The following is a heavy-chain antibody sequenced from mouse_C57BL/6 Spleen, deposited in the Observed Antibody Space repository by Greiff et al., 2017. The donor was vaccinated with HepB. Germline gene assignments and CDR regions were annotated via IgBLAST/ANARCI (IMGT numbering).Heavy chain of an antibody. Sequence: QVQLKESGAELVKPGASVKMSCKASGYTFTSYWITWVKQRPGQGLEWIGDIYPGSGSTNYNEKFKSKDTLTVDPSSSTDYMQLSSLTSEDSAVYYCARDDYDPYDYWGQGTTLTVSS. J-gene: IGHJ2*01. CDR3: ARDDYDPYDY. V-gene: IGHV1-55*01. D-gene: IGHD2-4*01. CDR2: IYPGSGST. CDR1: GYTFTSYW.